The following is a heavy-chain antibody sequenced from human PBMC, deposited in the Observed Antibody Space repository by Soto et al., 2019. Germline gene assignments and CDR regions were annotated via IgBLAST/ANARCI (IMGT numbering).Heavy chain of an antibody. CDR1: GGSISSYY. Sequence: PSETLSLTCTVSGGSISSYYWSWIRQPPGKGLEWIGYIYYSGSTNYNPSLKSRVTISVDTSKNQFSLKLSSVTAADTAVYYCARGEYQLPLGGDYGMDVWGQGTTVTVSS. CDR3: ARGEYQLPLGGDYGMDV. V-gene: IGHV4-59*08. D-gene: IGHD2-2*01. J-gene: IGHJ6*02. CDR2: IYYSGST.